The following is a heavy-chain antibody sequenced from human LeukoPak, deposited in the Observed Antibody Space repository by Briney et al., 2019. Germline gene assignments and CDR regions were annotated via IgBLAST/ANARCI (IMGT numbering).Heavy chain of an antibody. D-gene: IGHD4-17*01. J-gene: IGHJ4*02. Sequence: ASVKVSCKASGYTFTSYGISWVRQAPGQGLEWMGWISAYNGNTNYAQKLQGRVTTTTDTATSTAYMELRSLRSDDTAVYYCARDRHDYGDYWLDYWGQGTLVTVSS. V-gene: IGHV1-18*01. CDR3: ARDRHDYGDYWLDY. CDR1: GYTFTSYG. CDR2: ISAYNGNT.